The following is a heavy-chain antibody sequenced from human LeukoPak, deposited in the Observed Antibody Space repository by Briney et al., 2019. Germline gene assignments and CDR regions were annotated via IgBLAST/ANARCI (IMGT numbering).Heavy chain of an antibody. CDR1: GFTFRSYW. CDR2: IHSDGSST. J-gene: IGHJ4*02. V-gene: IGHV3-74*01. D-gene: IGHD3-10*01. CDR3: ARHNYGYDY. Sequence: GGSLRLSCAASGFTFRSYWMHWVRQAPGKGLVWVSHIHSDGSSTSYADSVQGRFTISRDNAKNTLYLQMNSLRAENTAVYYCARHNYGYDYWGQGTLVTVSS.